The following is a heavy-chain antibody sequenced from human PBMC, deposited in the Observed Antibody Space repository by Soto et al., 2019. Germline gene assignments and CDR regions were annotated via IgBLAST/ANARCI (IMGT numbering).Heavy chain of an antibody. CDR3: TRGVTTDN. CDR1: GFTFSTYG. J-gene: IGHJ4*02. V-gene: IGHV3-23*01. D-gene: IGHD2-21*02. Sequence: EVQLLESGGGLVQPGGSPRLSCAASGFTFSTYGMSWVREAPGKGLEWVSGISGSGVSTYYVDSVKGRFTISRDNSKNMLFLQMNSLRAEDTAVYYCTRGVTTDNWGQGTLVTVSS. CDR2: ISGSGVST.